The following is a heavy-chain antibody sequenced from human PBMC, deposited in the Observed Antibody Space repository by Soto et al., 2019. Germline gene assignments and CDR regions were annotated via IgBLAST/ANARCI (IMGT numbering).Heavy chain of an antibody. Sequence: SETLSLTCAVYGGSFSGYYWSWIRQPPGKGLEWIGEINHSGSTNYNPSLKSRVTISVDTSKNQFSLKLSSVTAADTAVYYCARGGGKRINWFDPWGQGTLVTVSS. V-gene: IGHV4-34*01. CDR1: GGSFSGYY. CDR3: ARGGGKRINWFDP. J-gene: IGHJ5*02. CDR2: INHSGST. D-gene: IGHD1-26*01.